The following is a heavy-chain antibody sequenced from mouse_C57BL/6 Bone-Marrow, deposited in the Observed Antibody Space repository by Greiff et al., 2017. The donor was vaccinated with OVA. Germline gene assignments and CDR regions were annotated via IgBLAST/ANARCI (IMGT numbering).Heavy chain of an antibody. Sequence: QVQLKQPGAELVRPGSSVKLSCKASGYTFTSYWMHWVKQRPIQGLEWIGNIDPSDSETHYNQKFKDKATLTVDKSSSTAYMQLSSLSSEYSAVYYCARSFDPYFDVWGTGTTVTVSS. CDR2: IDPSDSET. CDR1: GYTFTSYW. V-gene: IGHV1-52*01. CDR3: ARSFDPYFDV. J-gene: IGHJ1*03.